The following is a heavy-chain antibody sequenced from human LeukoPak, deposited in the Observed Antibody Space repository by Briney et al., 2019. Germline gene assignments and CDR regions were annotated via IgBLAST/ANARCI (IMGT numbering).Heavy chain of an antibody. CDR2: IYYSGST. D-gene: IGHD1-7*01. CDR3: ARVFRLDKNYDAFDI. J-gene: IGHJ3*02. V-gene: IGHV4-39*07. Sequence: SETLSLTCTVSGGSISSSSYYWGWIRQPPGKGLEWIGSIYYSGSTYYNPSLKSRVTISVDTSKNQFSLKLSSVTAADTAVYYCARVFRLDKNYDAFDIWGQGTMVTVSS. CDR1: GGSISSSSYY.